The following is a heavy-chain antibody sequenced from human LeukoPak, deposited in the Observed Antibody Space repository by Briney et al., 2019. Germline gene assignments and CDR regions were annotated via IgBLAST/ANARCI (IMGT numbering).Heavy chain of an antibody. CDR3: AKDLYTYGTTPLDY. Sequence: GSLRLSCAASGFTFSSYAMSWVRQTAGKGLEWVSGISSSGGSTYYADSVKGRFTISRDYSKNTLYLQMNSLRAEDTAVYYCAKDLYTYGTTPLDYWGQGTLVTVSS. CDR2: ISSSGGST. CDR1: GFTFSSYA. V-gene: IGHV3-23*01. D-gene: IGHD5-18*01. J-gene: IGHJ4*02.